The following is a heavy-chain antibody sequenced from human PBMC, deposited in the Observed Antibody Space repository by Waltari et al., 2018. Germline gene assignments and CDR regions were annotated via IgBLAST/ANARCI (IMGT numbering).Heavy chain of an antibody. CDR2: IYSGGST. J-gene: IGHJ4*02. V-gene: IGHV3-53*01. CDR1: GFTVSSNY. D-gene: IGHD5-12*01. Sequence: EVQLVESGGGLIQPGGSLRLSCAASGFTVSSNYMSWVRQAPGKGLEWVSVIYSGGSTYYADSVKGRFTIARDNSKNTLYLQMNSLRAEDTAVHYCARDRRDGYNYYFDYWGQGTLVTVSS. CDR3: ARDRRDGYNYYFDY.